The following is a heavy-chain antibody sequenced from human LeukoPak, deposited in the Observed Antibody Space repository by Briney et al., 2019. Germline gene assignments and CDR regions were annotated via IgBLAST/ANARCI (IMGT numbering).Heavy chain of an antibody. CDR2: IYYSGST. CDR1: GGSISSSSYY. J-gene: IGHJ5*02. CDR3: ARGRHSSSWYWNNWFDP. Sequence: SETLSLTCTVSGGSISSSSYYWGWIRQPPGKGLEWIGGIYYSGSTYYNPSLKSRVPISVDTSKNQFSLKLSSVAAADTAVYYCARGRHSSSWYWNNWFDPWGQGTLVTVSS. V-gene: IGHV4-39*07. D-gene: IGHD6-13*01.